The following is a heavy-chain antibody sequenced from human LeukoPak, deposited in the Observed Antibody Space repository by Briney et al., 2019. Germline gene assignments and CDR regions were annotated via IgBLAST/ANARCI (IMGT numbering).Heavy chain of an antibody. CDR1: GYTFTTYA. CDR2: INAGNGNT. J-gene: IGHJ4*02. D-gene: IGHD3-3*01. Sequence: AXVKVSCKASGYTFTTYAMNWVRQAPGQRLEWMGWINAGNGNTKYSKNFQGRVTINRDTSASTAHMELSSLRSEDTAVYYCARDNKVRDDFLSGYYDYWGQGTLVTVSS. V-gene: IGHV1-3*01. CDR3: ARDNKVRDDFLSGYYDY.